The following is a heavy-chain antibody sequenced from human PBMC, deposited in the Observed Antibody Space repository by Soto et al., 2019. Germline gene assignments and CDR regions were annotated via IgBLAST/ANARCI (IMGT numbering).Heavy chain of an antibody. CDR2: IWYDGSNK. J-gene: IGHJ6*02. V-gene: IGHV3-33*01. CDR3: ARERGYYDSSGYYYVYYGMDV. CDR1: GFTFSSYG. D-gene: IGHD3-22*01. Sequence: PGGSLRLSCAASGFTFSSYGMHWVRQAPGKGLEWVAVIWYDGSNKYYADSVKGRFTISRDNSKNTLYLQMNSLRAEDTAVYYCARERGYYDSSGYYYVYYGMDVWGQGTTVTVSS.